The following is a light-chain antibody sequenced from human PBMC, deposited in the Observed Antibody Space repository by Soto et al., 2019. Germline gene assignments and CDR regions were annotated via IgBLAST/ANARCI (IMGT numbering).Light chain of an antibody. CDR2: GAS. Sequence: IVSTPSPGTLSLSPGERATLSCRASQSVSSSYLAWYQQKPGQAPRLLIYGASSRATGIPDRFSGSGSGTDFTLTISRLDPEDFAVYYGQQYGSSPITVGQGTRLEIK. V-gene: IGKV3-20*01. CDR3: QQYGSSPIT. CDR1: QSVSSSY. J-gene: IGKJ5*01.